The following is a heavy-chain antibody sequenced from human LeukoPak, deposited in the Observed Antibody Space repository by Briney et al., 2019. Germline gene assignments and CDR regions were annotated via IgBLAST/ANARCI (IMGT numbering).Heavy chain of an antibody. V-gene: IGHV4-59*01. D-gene: IGHD5-18*01. CDR2: IYYSGST. CDR1: GGSISSYY. J-gene: IGHJ6*02. Sequence: SETLPLTCTVSGGSISSYYWSWIRQPPGKGLEWIGYIYYSGSTNYNPSLKSRVTISVDTSKNQFSLKLSSVTAADTAVYYCARTHSSPNTAMVSYYYYYGMDVWGQGTTVTVSS. CDR3: ARTHSSPNTAMVSYYYYYGMDV.